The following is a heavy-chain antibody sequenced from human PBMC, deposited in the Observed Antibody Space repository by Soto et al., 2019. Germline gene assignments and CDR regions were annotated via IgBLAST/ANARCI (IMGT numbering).Heavy chain of an antibody. CDR2: ISYDGSNK. CDR3: AGTTEYYYYYGMDV. Sequence: QVQLVESGGGVVQPGRSLRLSCAASGFTFSSYGMHWVRQAPGKGLEWVAVISYDGSNKYYADSVKGRFTISRDNSKNTLYLQMNSLRAEDTAVYYCAGTTEYYYYYGMDVWGQGTTVTVSS. V-gene: IGHV3-30*03. D-gene: IGHD4-17*01. CDR1: GFTFSSYG. J-gene: IGHJ6*02.